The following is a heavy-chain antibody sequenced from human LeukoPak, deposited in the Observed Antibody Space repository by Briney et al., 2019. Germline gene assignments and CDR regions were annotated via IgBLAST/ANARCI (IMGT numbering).Heavy chain of an antibody. CDR3: AKSNGYGLVDI. V-gene: IGHV4-34*01. CDR1: GGSFSDYS. J-gene: IGHJ3*02. CDR2: INHGGST. Sequence: PSETLSLTCAVYGGSFSDYSWSWIRQPPGKGLEWIGEINHGGSTNYNPSLKSRVTISVDMSKNQFSLKLNSVTAADTAVYYCAKSNGYGLVDIWGQGTMVTVSS. D-gene: IGHD5-18*01.